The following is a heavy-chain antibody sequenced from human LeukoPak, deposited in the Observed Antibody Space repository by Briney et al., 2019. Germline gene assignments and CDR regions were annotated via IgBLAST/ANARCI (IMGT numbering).Heavy chain of an antibody. Sequence: PGGSLRLSCAASGFTFSGYWMTWVRQAPGKGLEYVSAISSNGGSTYYANSVKGRFTISRDNSKNTLYLQMGSLRAEDMAVYYCARSGSSWYYYYYMDVWGKGTTVTISS. D-gene: IGHD6-13*01. CDR3: ARSGSSWYYYYYMDV. V-gene: IGHV3-64*01. J-gene: IGHJ6*03. CDR1: GFTFSGYW. CDR2: ISSNGGST.